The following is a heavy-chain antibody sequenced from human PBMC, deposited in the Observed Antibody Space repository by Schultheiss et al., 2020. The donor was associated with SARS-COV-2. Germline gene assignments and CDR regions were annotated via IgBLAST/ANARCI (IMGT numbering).Heavy chain of an antibody. J-gene: IGHJ6*02. CDR3: AREGWGLRSYYYYGMDV. D-gene: IGHD4-17*01. CDR2: IYSGGST. V-gene: IGHV3-66*01. CDR1: GFTFSSYG. Sequence: GGSLRLSCAASGFTFSSYGMHWVRQAPGKGLEWVSVIYSGGSTYYADSVKGRFTISRDNSKNTLYLQMNSLRAEDTAVYYCAREGWGLRSYYYYGMDVWGRGTTVTVSS.